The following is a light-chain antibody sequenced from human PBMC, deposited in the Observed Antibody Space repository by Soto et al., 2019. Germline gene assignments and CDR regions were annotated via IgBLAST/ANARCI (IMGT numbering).Light chain of an antibody. CDR1: QSISSW. Sequence: DIQMTQYPSTLSASVGDRVTITCRASQSISSWLAWYQQKPGKAPKLLIYDAYRLESGGPSRFSGSGSGTEFTLTISSLQPDDFATYYCQQYNSYSLTFGGGNNVEIK. V-gene: IGKV1-5*01. J-gene: IGKJ4*01. CDR2: DAY. CDR3: QQYNSYSLT.